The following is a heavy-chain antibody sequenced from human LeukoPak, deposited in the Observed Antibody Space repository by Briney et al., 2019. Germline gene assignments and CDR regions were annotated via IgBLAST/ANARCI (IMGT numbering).Heavy chain of an antibody. CDR3: ARGTLWFGELLPLDY. CDR1: GGSISSYY. Sequence: SETLSLTCTVSGGSISSYYWSWIRQPAGKGLEWIGRIYTSGSTNYNPSLKSRVTMSVDTSKNQFSLKLSSVTAADTAVYYCARGTLWFGELLPLDYWGQGTLVTVSS. D-gene: IGHD3-10*01. J-gene: IGHJ4*02. V-gene: IGHV4-4*07. CDR2: IYTSGST.